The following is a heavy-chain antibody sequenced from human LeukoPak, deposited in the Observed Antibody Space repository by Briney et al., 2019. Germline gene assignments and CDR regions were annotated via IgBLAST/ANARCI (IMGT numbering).Heavy chain of an antibody. Sequence: SVKVSCKASGGTLSSYAISWVRQAPGQGLEWMGGIIPIFGTANYAQKFQGRVTITTDESTSTAYMELSSLRSEDTAVYYCARGASYYYDSSGPFDYWGQGTLVTVSS. D-gene: IGHD3-22*01. V-gene: IGHV1-69*05. CDR1: GGTLSSYA. CDR2: IIPIFGTA. CDR3: ARGASYYYDSSGPFDY. J-gene: IGHJ4*02.